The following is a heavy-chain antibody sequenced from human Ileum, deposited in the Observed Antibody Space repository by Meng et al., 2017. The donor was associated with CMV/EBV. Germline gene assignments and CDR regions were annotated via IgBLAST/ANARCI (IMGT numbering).Heavy chain of an antibody. CDR1: GFTFSSYS. CDR3: AKPSVRENNRFLDH. J-gene: IGHJ4*02. D-gene: IGHD3-3*01. Sequence: GESLKISCIASGFTFSSYSMHWVRQVPGKGLEWMAVISYDGSDKYYADSVRGRFTISRDNSKNTLFLQMNSLRAEDTAVYYCAKPSVRENNRFLDHWGQGILVTVSS. CDR2: ISYDGSDK. V-gene: IGHV3-30*04.